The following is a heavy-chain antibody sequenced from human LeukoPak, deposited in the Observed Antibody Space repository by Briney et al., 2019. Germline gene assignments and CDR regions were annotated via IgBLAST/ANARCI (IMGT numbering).Heavy chain of an antibody. Sequence: GESLKISCKGSGYSFTTYWIGWVRQMPGKGLEWMGIIYPGDSDTRYSPSFQGQVTISADKSNSTADLQWSSLKASDTAMYYCARRAITSPYWYFDLWGRGTLVTVSS. D-gene: IGHD2-2*01. V-gene: IGHV5-51*01. CDR1: GYSFTTYW. CDR2: IYPGDSDT. CDR3: ARRAITSPYWYFDL. J-gene: IGHJ2*01.